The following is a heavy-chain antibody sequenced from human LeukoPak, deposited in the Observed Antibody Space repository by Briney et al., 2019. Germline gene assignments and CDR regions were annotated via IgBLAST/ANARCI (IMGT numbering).Heavy chain of an antibody. J-gene: IGHJ4*02. Sequence: SETLSLTCTVSGGSISSYYWSWIRQPPGKGLEWIGYIYTSGSTNYNTSLKSRVTISVDTSKNQYSLKLSSVTAADTAVYYCARYSSGWYYFDYWGQGTLVTVSS. V-gene: IGHV4-4*09. CDR3: ARYSSGWYYFDY. CDR1: GGSISSYY. D-gene: IGHD6-19*01. CDR2: IYTSGST.